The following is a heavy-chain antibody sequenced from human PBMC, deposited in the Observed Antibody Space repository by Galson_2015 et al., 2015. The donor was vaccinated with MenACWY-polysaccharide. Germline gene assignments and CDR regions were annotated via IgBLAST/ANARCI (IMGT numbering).Heavy chain of an antibody. D-gene: IGHD3-10*01. CDR2: INTNTGNP. CDR1: GYTFTTYA. Sequence: SCKASGYTFTTYAINWVRQAPGQGLAWLGWINTNTGNPTYAQAFTGRFVFSLDTSVSTAYLQVSSLKAEDTAVYYCARAGITMPNSRDAFDIWGQGTLVTVSS. V-gene: IGHV7-4-1*02. CDR3: ARAGITMPNSRDAFDI. J-gene: IGHJ3*02.